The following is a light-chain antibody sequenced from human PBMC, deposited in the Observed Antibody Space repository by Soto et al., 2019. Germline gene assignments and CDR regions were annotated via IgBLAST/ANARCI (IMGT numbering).Light chain of an antibody. CDR3: SSYAGSNNFV. V-gene: IGLV2-8*01. J-gene: IGLJ2*01. CDR2: EVS. CDR1: SSDVVGYNY. Sequence: QSALTQPPSASGSPGQSVTISCTGTSSDVVGYNYVSWYQQHPGKAPKLMIYEVSNRPSGVPDRFSGSKSGNTASLTGSGLQAEDEADYYCSSYAGSNNFVFGVGTKLTVL.